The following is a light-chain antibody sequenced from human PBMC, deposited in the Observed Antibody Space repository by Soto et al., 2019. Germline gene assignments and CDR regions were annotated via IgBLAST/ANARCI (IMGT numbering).Light chain of an antibody. CDR1: QSISSY. Sequence: DIQMTQSPSSLSASVGDRVTITCRASQSISSYLNWNQQKPGKAPKLLIYAASSFQSGVPSRFSGSRSGTDFSLTISSLQPEEFATYYWQQCYSTPLTFGGGTKVEIK. V-gene: IGKV1-39*01. J-gene: IGKJ4*01. CDR2: AAS. CDR3: QQCYSTPLT.